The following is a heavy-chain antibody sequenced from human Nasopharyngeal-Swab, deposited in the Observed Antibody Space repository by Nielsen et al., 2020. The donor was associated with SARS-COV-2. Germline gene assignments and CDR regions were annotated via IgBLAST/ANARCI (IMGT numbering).Heavy chain of an antibody. CDR1: GFTFSSYA. CDR3: AKGWQWLVRDAFDI. V-gene: IGHV3-23*01. D-gene: IGHD6-19*01. J-gene: IGHJ3*02. CDR2: ISGSGGST. Sequence: LKISCAASGFTFSSYAMSWVRQAPGKGLEWVSAISGSGGSTYYADSVKGRFTISRDNSKNTLYLQMNSLRAEDTAVYYCAKGWQWLVRDAFDIRGQGTMVTVSS.